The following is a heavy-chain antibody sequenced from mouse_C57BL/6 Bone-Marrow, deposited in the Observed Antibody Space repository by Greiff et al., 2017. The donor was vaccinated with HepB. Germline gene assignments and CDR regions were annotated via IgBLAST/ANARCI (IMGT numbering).Heavy chain of an antibody. V-gene: IGHV1-81*01. CDR2: IYPRSGST. D-gene: IGHD2-4*01. J-gene: IGHJ2*01. CDR3: ARPIYYDYERGDFDY. Sequence: QVQLQQSGAELARPGASVKLSCKASGYTFTSYGISWVKQRTGQGLEWIGEIYPRSGSTYYNEKFKGKATLTADKSSSTAYMELRSLTSEDSAVYFCARPIYYDYERGDFDYWGQGTTLTVSS. CDR1: GYTFTSYG.